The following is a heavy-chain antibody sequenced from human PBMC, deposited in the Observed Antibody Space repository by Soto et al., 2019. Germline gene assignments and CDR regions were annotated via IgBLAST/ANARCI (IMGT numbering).Heavy chain of an antibody. D-gene: IGHD3-22*01. CDR1: GGSLSGYY. J-gene: IGHJ3*01. CDR3: ARGVVIPTIDAFDL. CDR2: IYFSGDT. Sequence: PSETLSLTCNVSGGSLSGYYWSWVRQPAGKGLEWIGRIYFSGDTHYNPSLKSRVTMSIDSSKNQFSLRLTSVTAADTAVYSCARGVVIPTIDAFDLWGQGTLVTVSS. V-gene: IGHV4-4*07.